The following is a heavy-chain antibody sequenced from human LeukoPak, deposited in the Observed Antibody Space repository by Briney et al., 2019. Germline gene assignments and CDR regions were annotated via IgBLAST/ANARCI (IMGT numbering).Heavy chain of an antibody. J-gene: IGHJ4*02. Sequence: PGGSLRLSCAASGFTFSSYSMNWVRQAPGKGPEWVSSISSSSYIYYADSVKGRFTISRDNAKNSLYLQMNSLRAEDTAVYYCARDGYCSSTSCSYFDYWGQGTLVTVSS. CDR1: GFTFSSYS. V-gene: IGHV3-21*01. CDR3: ARDGYCSSTSCSYFDY. D-gene: IGHD2-2*03. CDR2: ISSSSYI.